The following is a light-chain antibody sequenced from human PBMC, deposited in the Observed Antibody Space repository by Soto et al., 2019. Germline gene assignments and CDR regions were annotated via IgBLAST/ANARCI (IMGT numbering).Light chain of an antibody. J-gene: IGLJ2*01. Sequence: QYALTQPASVSGSPGQSITISCTGTSSDVGGYDYVSWYQQQPGKAPKLMIYDVNNRASGVSGRFSGSKSGTTASLTISGLQADDDANYYCTSSTPGGAFVVFGGGTKLTVL. CDR3: TSSTPGGAFVV. CDR2: DVN. V-gene: IGLV2-14*03. CDR1: SSDVGGYDY.